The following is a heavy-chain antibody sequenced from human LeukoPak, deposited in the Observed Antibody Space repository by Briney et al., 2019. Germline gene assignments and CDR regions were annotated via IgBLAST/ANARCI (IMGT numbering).Heavy chain of an antibody. CDR3: ATLFRYCSSTSCPNWFDP. CDR2: IIPIFGTA. CDR1: GGTFSSYA. Sequence: SVKVSCKASGGTFSSYAISWGRQAPGQGLEWMGGIIPIFGTANYAQKFQGRVTITADESTSTAYMELSSLRSEDTAVYYCATLFRYCSSTSCPNWFDPWGQGTLVTVSS. V-gene: IGHV1-69*13. D-gene: IGHD2-2*01. J-gene: IGHJ5*02.